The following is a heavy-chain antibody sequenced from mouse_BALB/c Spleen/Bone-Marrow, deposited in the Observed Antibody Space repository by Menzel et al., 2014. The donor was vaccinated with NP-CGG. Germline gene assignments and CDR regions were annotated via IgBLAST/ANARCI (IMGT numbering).Heavy chain of an antibody. CDR3: ARQGYYGKGDY. Sequence: EVKVVESGGGLVQPGGSLKLSCAASGFDFSRYWMSWVRQAPGKGLEWIGEINPDSSTINYTPSLKDKFIISRDNAKNTLYLQMSKVRSEDTALYYCARQGYYGKGDYWGRGTTLTVSS. CDR2: INPDSSTI. J-gene: IGHJ2*01. V-gene: IGHV4-1*02. CDR1: GFDFSRYW. D-gene: IGHD2-1*01.